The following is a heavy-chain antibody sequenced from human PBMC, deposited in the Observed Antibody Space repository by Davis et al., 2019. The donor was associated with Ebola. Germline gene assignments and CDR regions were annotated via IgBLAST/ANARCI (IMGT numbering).Heavy chain of an antibody. D-gene: IGHD3-16*01. V-gene: IGHV1-69*13. J-gene: IGHJ5*02. CDR3: ARTSALTQGGFDP. Sequence: SVKVSCKASGGTFSSYTISWVRQAPGQGLEWMGGIIPIFGTANYAQKFQGRVTITADESTSTAYMELSSLRSEDTAVYYCARTSALTQGGFDPWGQGTLVTVSS. CDR1: GGTFSSYT. CDR2: IIPIFGTA.